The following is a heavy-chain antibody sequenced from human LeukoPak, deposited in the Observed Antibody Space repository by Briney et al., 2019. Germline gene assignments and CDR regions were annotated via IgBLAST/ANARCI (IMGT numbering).Heavy chain of an antibody. CDR3: ARVSRSFWYFDS. D-gene: IGHD2/OR15-2a*01. CDR2: IYYSGST. J-gene: IGHJ4*02. Sequence: PSETLSLTCTVSGDSISSSSFFWGWIRQPPGKGLEWFASIYYSGSTYYNPSLKSRVTISVDTSKNQFSLRLGSVTAADTAVYYCARVSRSFWYFDSWGQGTLVTVSS. CDR1: GDSISSSSFF. V-gene: IGHV4-39*01.